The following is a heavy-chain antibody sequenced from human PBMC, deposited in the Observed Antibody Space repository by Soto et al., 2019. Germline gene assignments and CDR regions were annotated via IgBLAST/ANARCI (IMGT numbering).Heavy chain of an antibody. CDR2: ISAYNGNT. J-gene: IGHJ6*02. Sequence: QVQLVQSGAEVKKPGASVKVSCKASGYTFTSYGISWVRQAPGQGLEWMGWISAYNGNTNYAQKLQGRVTMTTDTSTSTAYMELRSLRSDDTAVYCCAREVRAALRYYYYYGMDVWGQGTTVTVSS. CDR1: GYTFTSYG. CDR3: AREVRAALRYYYYYGMDV. V-gene: IGHV1-18*01. D-gene: IGHD6-6*01.